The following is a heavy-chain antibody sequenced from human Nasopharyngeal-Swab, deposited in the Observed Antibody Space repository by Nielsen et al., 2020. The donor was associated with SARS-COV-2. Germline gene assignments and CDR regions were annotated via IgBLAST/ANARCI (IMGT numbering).Heavy chain of an antibody. V-gene: IGHV1-18*01. CDR2: ISTYNGDT. Sequence: WVRQAPGQGLEWMGWISTYNGDTNNTQKFQGRVAMTTDTSTSTAYMELRSLRTDDTAVYYCALPSAAYYYYGMDVWGQGTTVTVSS. CDR3: ALPSAAYYYYGMDV. J-gene: IGHJ6*02. D-gene: IGHD2-2*01.